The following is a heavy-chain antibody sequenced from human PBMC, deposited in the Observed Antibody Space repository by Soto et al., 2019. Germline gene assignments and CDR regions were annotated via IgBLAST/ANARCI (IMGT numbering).Heavy chain of an antibody. CDR3: TRPHCSGGSCQIDY. V-gene: IGHV3-49*03. CDR1: GFTFGDYA. J-gene: IGHJ4*02. CDR2: IRSKAYGGTT. D-gene: IGHD2-15*01. Sequence: GGSLRLSCTASGFTFGDYAMSWFRQAPGKGLDWVGFIRSKAYGGTTEYAASVKGRFTISRDDSKSIAYLQMNSLKTEDTAVYYCTRPHCSGGSCQIDYWGQGTLVTVSS.